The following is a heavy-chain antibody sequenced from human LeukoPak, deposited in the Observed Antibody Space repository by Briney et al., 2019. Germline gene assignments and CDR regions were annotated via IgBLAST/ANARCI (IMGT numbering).Heavy chain of an antibody. J-gene: IGHJ6*02. Sequence: HPGGSLRLSCAASGFTFDDYAMHWVRQAPGKGLEWVSGISWNSGSIGCADSVKGRFTISRDNAKNSLYLQMNSLRAEDTALYYCAKGVNDPYYYYYGMDVWGQGTTVTVSS. V-gene: IGHV3-9*01. D-gene: IGHD1-1*01. CDR1: GFTFDDYA. CDR3: AKGVNDPYYYYYGMDV. CDR2: ISWNSGSI.